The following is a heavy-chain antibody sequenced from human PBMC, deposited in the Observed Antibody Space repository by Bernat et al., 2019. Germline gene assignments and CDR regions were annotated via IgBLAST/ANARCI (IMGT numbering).Heavy chain of an antibody. J-gene: IGHJ6*02. Sequence: QVQLVESGGGVVQPGRSLRLSCAASGFIFSSYGMHWVRQAPGKGLEWVAVIWYDGSNKYYADSVKGRFTIYRDSSKNTLYLQMNSLRAEDTAVYYCARSTERAVAIEYYYYYYGMDVWGQGTTVTVSS. CDR1: GFIFSSYG. D-gene: IGHD6-19*01. V-gene: IGHV3-33*01. CDR3: ARSTERAVAIEYYYYYYGMDV. CDR2: IWYDGSNK.